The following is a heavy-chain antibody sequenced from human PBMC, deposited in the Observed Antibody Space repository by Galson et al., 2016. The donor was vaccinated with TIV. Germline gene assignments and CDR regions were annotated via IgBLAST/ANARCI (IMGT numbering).Heavy chain of an antibody. J-gene: IGHJ6*02. V-gene: IGHV1-18*04. CDR3: ERDRGSMTMILVVDYHYGMDV. Sequence: SCKASGYTFRNYGFSWVRQAPGQGLEWLGWISSYNGDTNYAHNLRGRLTMTTDSSTTTASMELRSLRSDDTAVYFCERDRGSMTMILVVDYHYGMDVWGQGTTVTVSS. CDR1: GYTFRNYG. D-gene: IGHD3-22*01. CDR2: ISSYNGDT.